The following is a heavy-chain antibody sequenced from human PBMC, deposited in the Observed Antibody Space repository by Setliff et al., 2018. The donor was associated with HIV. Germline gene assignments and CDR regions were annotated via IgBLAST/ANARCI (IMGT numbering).Heavy chain of an antibody. CDR3: ARGRYCSSTSCLYYYYMDV. D-gene: IGHD2-2*01. CDR1: GGSLSGYY. Sequence: SETLSLTCAVYGGSLSGYYWSWIRQPPGKGLEWFGEINHSGSTNYNPSLKSRVTISVDTSKNQFSLKLSSVTAADTAVDYCARGRYCSSTSCLYYYYMDVWGKGATVTVSS. V-gene: IGHV4-34*01. J-gene: IGHJ6*03. CDR2: INHSGST.